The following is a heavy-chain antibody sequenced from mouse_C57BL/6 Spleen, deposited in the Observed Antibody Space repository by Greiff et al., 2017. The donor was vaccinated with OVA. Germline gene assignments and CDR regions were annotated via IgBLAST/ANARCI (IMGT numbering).Heavy chain of an antibody. V-gene: IGHV1-76*01. Sequence: VKLVESGAELVRPGASVKLSCKASGYTFTDYYINWVKQRPGQGLEWIARIYPGSGNTYYNEKFKGKATLTAEKSSSTAYMQLSSLTSEDSAVYFCARQDLWFAYWGQGTLVTVSA. CDR1: GYTFTDYY. CDR3: ARQDLWFAY. CDR2: IYPGSGNT. J-gene: IGHJ3*01.